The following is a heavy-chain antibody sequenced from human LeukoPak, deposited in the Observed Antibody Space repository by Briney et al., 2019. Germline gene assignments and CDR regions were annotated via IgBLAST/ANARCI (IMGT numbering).Heavy chain of an antibody. CDR3: ARTSRSSGSYFIY. Sequence: ASVKVSCKASGYTFPSHGFSWMRQAPGQGLEWMGWNSADNGNTDYAQKVQGRVTMTTETSTSTAYMELRSLTSDDTALYYCARTSRSSGSYFIYWGQGTLVTVSS. V-gene: IGHV1-18*01. CDR1: GYTFPSHG. J-gene: IGHJ4*02. D-gene: IGHD3-10*01. CDR2: NSADNGNT.